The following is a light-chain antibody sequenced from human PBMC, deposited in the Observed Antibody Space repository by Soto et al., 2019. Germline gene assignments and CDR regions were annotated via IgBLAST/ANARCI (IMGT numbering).Light chain of an antibody. J-gene: IGKJ1*01. Sequence: DSQMTQSPSTLSASVGDRVTITCRASQSISSWLAWYRQKPGKAPKLLIYEASSSEIGVPPRISGSGFATEFTLTISSLQPDDFATYYCQQYKESSTFGQGTRLEIK. CDR1: QSISSW. CDR2: EAS. CDR3: QQYKESST. V-gene: IGKV1-5*03.